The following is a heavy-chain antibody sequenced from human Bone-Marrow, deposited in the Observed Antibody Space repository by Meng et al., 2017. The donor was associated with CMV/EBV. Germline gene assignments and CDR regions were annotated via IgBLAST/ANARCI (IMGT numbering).Heavy chain of an antibody. V-gene: IGHV3-21*01. Sequence: GGSLRLSCAASGFTFSSYSMNWVRQAPGKGLGWVSSISSSSGYIYYADSVKGRFTISRDNAKNSLYLQMNSLRAEDTAVYFCARNRITMIVDGMDVWGQGTTVTVSS. D-gene: IGHD3-22*01. J-gene: IGHJ6*02. CDR2: ISSSSGYI. CDR1: GFTFSSYS. CDR3: ARNRITMIVDGMDV.